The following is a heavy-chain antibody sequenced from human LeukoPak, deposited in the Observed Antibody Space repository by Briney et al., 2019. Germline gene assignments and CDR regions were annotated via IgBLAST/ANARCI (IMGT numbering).Heavy chain of an antibody. D-gene: IGHD4-11*01. V-gene: IGHV3-48*04. CDR1: GFTFSDYG. J-gene: IGHJ3*02. CDR2: VSGKSRAI. Sequence: GGSLRLSCAASGFTFSDYGMNWVRQAPGKGLEWLSFVSGKSRAIYYADSVKGRFTISRDNAKESVYLQMSSLRAEDTAVYFCARDPGPTTAAWGAFDIWGQGTVVAVSS. CDR3: ARDPGPTTAAWGAFDI.